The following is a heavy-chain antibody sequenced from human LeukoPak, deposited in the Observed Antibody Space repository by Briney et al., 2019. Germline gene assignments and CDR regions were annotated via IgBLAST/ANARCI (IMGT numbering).Heavy chain of an antibody. D-gene: IGHD3-22*01. CDR1: GFTFDDYA. J-gene: IGHJ6*03. CDR3: AKGWNNYDRSRTNYYMDV. CDR2: ISWDAGDT. Sequence: GGSLRLSCAASGFTFDDYAMHWVRQSPGKGLEWVSLISWDAGDTYYADSVKGRFAISRDNSKNSLYLQMNSLRAEDTALYYCAKGWNNYDRSRTNYYMDVWGKGTTVTVSS. V-gene: IGHV3-43D*03.